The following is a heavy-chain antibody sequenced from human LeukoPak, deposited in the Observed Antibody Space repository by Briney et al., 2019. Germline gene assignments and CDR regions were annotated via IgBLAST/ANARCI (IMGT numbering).Heavy chain of an antibody. J-gene: IGHJ4*02. CDR2: IYHSGST. V-gene: IGHV4-38-2*02. CDR3: ARQTMLVGYANGLGFNY. D-gene: IGHD2-2*01. CDR1: GYSISSGYY. Sequence: SETLSLTCTVSGYSISSGYYWGWIRQPPGKGLEWIGSIYHSGSTYYNPSLKSRVTISVDTSKNQFSLKLSSVTAADTAVYYCARQTMLVGYANGLGFNYWGEGTLVTVSS.